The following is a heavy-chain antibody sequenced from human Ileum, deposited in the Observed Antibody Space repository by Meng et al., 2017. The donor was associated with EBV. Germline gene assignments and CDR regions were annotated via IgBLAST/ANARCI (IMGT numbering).Heavy chain of an antibody. J-gene: IGHJ4*01. CDR2: INADNGNT. D-gene: IGHD2-21*01. CDR1: GYTFSNYA. CDR3: ARVERGVKFDK. Sequence: QVQLLQSGHEVKKPGASVKLSCKASGYTFSNYATHWVRQAPGQRPEWMGWINADNGNTKYSQKFQGRVTITRNTPASTVYMDVRSLRSEDTAVYFCARVERGVKFDKWGQGTLVTVSS. V-gene: IGHV1-3*01.